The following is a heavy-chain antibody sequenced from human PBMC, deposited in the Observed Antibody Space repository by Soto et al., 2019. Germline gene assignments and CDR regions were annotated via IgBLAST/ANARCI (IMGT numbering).Heavy chain of an antibody. CDR1: GGSFSGYY. CDR3: ARGYGRNLDY. D-gene: IGHD3-10*01. Sequence: QVQLQQWGAGLLKPSETLSLTCAVYGGSFSGYYWNWIRQPPGKGLEWIGEINHSGSTNYNPSLKSRFTISAATSKNQFSLKLSSVTAADTAVYYCARGYGRNLDYWGQGTLVTVSS. V-gene: IGHV4-34*01. CDR2: INHSGST. J-gene: IGHJ4*02.